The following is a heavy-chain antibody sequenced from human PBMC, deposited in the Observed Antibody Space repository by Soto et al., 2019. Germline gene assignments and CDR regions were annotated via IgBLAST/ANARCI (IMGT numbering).Heavy chain of an antibody. CDR3: TPDPRY. J-gene: IGHJ4*02. Sequence: GGSLRLSCAAAGLAFRQTWMSWVRQAPGKGLEWIGRLKSKNDGGTEDYTAPVKGRFTISRDDSKDTVYLQMNSLKTEDTAVYYCTPDPRYWGQGPLVTVSS. CDR2: LKSKNDGGTE. CDR1: GLAFRQTW. D-gene: IGHD1-20*01. V-gene: IGHV3-15*01.